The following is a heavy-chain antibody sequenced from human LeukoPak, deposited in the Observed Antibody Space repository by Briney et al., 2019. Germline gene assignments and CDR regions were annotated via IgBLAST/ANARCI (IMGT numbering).Heavy chain of an antibody. D-gene: IGHD3-16*01. J-gene: IGHJ4*02. Sequence: AGRSLRLSCAASGLTFDDYAMHWVRQAPGKGLEWVSGISWNSGSIGYADSVKGRFTISRDNAKNSLYLQMNSLRAEDTALYYCAKGREDDYVWGFFDYWGQGTLVTVSS. CDR3: AKGREDDYVWGFFDY. V-gene: IGHV3-9*01. CDR2: ISWNSGSI. CDR1: GLTFDDYA.